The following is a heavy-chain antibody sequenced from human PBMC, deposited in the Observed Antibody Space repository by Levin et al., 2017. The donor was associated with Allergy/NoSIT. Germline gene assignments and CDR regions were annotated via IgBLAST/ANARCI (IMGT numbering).Heavy chain of an antibody. CDR2: IWYDGSDA. CDR1: GFTFRNHG. Sequence: GESLKISCEASGFTFRNHGMHWVRQAPGKGLEWVSIIWYDGSDAYYTDSVRGRFTISRDNSKNMLYLQMNSLRADDTAIYYCARDRSQRYLDLWGRGTLVSVSS. D-gene: IGHD5-18*01. J-gene: IGHJ2*01. V-gene: IGHV3-33*01. CDR3: ARDRSQRYLDL.